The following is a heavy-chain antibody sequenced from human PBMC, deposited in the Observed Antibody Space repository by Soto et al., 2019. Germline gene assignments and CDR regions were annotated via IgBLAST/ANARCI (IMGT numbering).Heavy chain of an antibody. V-gene: IGHV3-74*01. Sequence: EVQLVESGGGLVQPGGSLRLSCAASGLTFSSYWIHRVRQAPGKGLVWVSRINSAGSSTSYADSVKGRLTISRDNAKNTLDLQMNSLRAEDTAVYYCALSPTVTTDYWGHGTLVTVSS. CDR1: GLTFSSYW. D-gene: IGHD4-17*01. J-gene: IGHJ4*01. CDR3: ALSPTVTTDY. CDR2: INSAGSST.